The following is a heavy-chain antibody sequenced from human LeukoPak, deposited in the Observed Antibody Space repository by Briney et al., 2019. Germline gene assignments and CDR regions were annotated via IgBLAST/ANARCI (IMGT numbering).Heavy chain of an antibody. CDR1: GFSLNTRGMC. V-gene: IGHV2-70*11. Sequence: GPALVKPTQTLTLTCTFSGFSLNTRGMCVSWLRQPPGKPLEWLARIDWDDDEYFTTSLQTGLSISKDTSKNQVVLTMPKMDPVDTATYYCSRTQDLYDSSGYYDYWGQGILVTVSS. D-gene: IGHD3-22*01. CDR3: SRTQDLYDSSGYYDY. J-gene: IGHJ4*02. CDR2: IDWDDDE.